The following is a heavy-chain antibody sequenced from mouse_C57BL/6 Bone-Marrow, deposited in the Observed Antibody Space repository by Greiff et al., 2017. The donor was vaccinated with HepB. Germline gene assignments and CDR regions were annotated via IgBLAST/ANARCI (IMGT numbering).Heavy chain of an antibody. CDR2: IYPGSGST. V-gene: IGHV1-55*01. CDR3: ATWLLSY. D-gene: IGHD2-3*01. J-gene: IGHJ4*01. CDR1: GYTFTSYW. Sequence: QVQLQQPGAELVKPGASVKMSCKASGYTFTSYWITWVKQRPGQGLEWIGDIYPGSGSTNYNEKFKSKATLTVDTPSSTAYMQLSSLTSEDSAVYDCATWLLSYWGQGTSVTVSS.